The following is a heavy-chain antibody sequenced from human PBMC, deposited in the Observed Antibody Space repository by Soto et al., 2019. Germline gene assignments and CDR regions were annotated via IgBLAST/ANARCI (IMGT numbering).Heavy chain of an antibody. CDR2: ISSTGSGT. Sequence: EMQLVESGGGLVQPGGSLRLSCAASGFTFSSYEMHWVRQAPGKGLEWISYISSTGSGTLYADSVRGRFTMSRDNTKNSVSLQMSSLRAEDTAVYHCVRDLHEPLATDALRVANWGQGTQVTVSS. J-gene: IGHJ4*02. V-gene: IGHV3-48*03. CDR1: GFTFSSYE. D-gene: IGHD2-8*02. CDR3: VRDLHEPLATDALRVAN.